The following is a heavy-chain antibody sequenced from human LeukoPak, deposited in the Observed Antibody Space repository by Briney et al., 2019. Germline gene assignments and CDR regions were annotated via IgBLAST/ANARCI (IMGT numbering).Heavy chain of an antibody. CDR3: ARSSTWEPFDY. D-gene: IGHD1-26*01. J-gene: IGHJ4*02. CDR1: GYTFTSYD. Sequence: GASVKVSCKASGYTFTSYDINWVRQATGQGLEWMGWMNPNSGNTGYAQKLQGRVTMTTDTSTSTAYMELRGLRSDDTAVYYCARSSTWEPFDYWGQGTLVTVSS. CDR2: MNPNSGNT. V-gene: IGHV1-8*01.